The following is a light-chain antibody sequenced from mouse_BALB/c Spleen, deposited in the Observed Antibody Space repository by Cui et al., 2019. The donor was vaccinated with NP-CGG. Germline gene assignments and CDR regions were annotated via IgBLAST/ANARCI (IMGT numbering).Light chain of an antibody. V-gene: IGLV1*01. Sequence: QPLVPQASPLTTSPGHPVTLPCRSSTGTVTTNNYANWVQEKPDHLFTGLIGGTNNRPPGVPARFSASLIGEKAALTITGAQTEDEEIYFCALWYSNHWVFGGGTKLTVL. CDR1: TGTVTTNNY. CDR3: ALWYSNHWV. J-gene: IGLJ1*01. CDR2: GTN.